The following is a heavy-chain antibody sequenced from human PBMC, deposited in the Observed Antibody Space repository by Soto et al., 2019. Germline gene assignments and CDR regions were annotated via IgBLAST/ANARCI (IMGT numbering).Heavy chain of an antibody. D-gene: IGHD5-18*01. CDR3: ARRIQPTYYYGMDV. J-gene: IGHJ6*02. Sequence: PGESRKISRKGSGYSFTSYWIYWVHQMPGKGLEWMGIIYPGDSDTRYSPSFQGQVTISADKSISTAYLQWSSLKASDTAMYYCARRIQPTYYYGMDVWGQGTTVTVSS. CDR2: IYPGDSDT. CDR1: GYSFTSYW. V-gene: IGHV5-51*07.